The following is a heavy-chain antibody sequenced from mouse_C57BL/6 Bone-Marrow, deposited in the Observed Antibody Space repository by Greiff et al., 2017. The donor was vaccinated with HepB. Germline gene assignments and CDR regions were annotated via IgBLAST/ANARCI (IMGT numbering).Heavy chain of an antibody. V-gene: IGHV5-12*01. CDR2: ISNGGGST. CDR3: ARQGYGYDLYYFDY. J-gene: IGHJ2*01. D-gene: IGHD2-2*01. CDR1: GFTFSDYY. Sequence: EVKLVESGGGLVQPGGSLKLSCAASGFTFSDYYMYWVRQTPEKRLEWVAYISNGGGSTYYPDTVKGRFTISRDNAKNTLYLQMSRLKSEDTAMYYCARQGYGYDLYYFDYWGQGTTLTVSS.